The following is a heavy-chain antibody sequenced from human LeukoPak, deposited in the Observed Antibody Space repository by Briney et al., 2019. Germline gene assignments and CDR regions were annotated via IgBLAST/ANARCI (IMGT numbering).Heavy chain of an antibody. CDR1: GYTFTSYY. V-gene: IGHV1-46*01. D-gene: IGHD3-10*01. CDR3: ARVHGPGSYSQFNAFDI. J-gene: IGHJ3*02. Sequence: GASVKVSCKASGYTFTSYYMHWVRQAPGQGLEWMGIINPSGGSTSYAQKFQGRVTMTRDMSTSTVYMELSSLRSEDTAVYYCARVHGPGSYSQFNAFDIWGQGTMVTVSS. CDR2: INPSGGST.